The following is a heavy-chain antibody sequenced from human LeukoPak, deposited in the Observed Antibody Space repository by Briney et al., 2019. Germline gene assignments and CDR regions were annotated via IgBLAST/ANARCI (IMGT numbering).Heavy chain of an antibody. Sequence: SVKVSCKASGGTFSSYAISWVRQAPGQGLEWMGRIIPIFGTANYAQKFQGRVTITTDESTSTAYMELSSLRSEDTAVYYCAGGAAAIVGATEDYWGQGTLVTVSS. V-gene: IGHV1-69*05. D-gene: IGHD1-26*01. CDR2: IIPIFGTA. J-gene: IGHJ4*02. CDR1: GGTFSSYA. CDR3: AGGAAAIVGATEDY.